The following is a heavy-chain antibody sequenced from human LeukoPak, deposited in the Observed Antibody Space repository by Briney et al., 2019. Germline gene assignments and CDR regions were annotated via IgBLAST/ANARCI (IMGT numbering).Heavy chain of an antibody. D-gene: IGHD6-13*01. CDR2: IYHSGST. CDR3: ARARSIAGVGY. J-gene: IGHJ4*02. V-gene: IGHV4-38-2*02. Sequence: KHSETLSLTCTVSGYSISSGHYWGWIRQPPGKGLEWIGSIYHSGSTYYNPSLKSRVTISVDTSKNQFSLKLSSVTAADTAVYYCARARSIAGVGYWGQGTLVTVSS. CDR1: GYSISSGHY.